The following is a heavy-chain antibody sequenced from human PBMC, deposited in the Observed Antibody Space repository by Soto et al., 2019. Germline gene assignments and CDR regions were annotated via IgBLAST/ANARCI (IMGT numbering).Heavy chain of an antibody. V-gene: IGHV3-23*01. Sequence: GGSLRLSCAASGFTFSSYAMSWVRQAPGKGLEWVSAISGSGGSTYYADSVKGRFTISRDNSKNTLYLQMNSLRAEDTAVYYCAKVPLKDRERFGGFRLTWFDPWGQETLFTVSS. CDR3: AKVPLKDRERFGGFRLTWFDP. CDR1: GFTFSSYA. J-gene: IGHJ5*02. CDR2: ISGSGGST. D-gene: IGHD3-10*01.